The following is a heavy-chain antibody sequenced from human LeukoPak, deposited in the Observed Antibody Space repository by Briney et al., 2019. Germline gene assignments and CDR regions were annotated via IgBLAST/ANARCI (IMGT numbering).Heavy chain of an antibody. CDR3: ARELGVAAAGPLDY. CDR1: GYTFTFYY. V-gene: IGHV1-2*02. CDR2: INPNSGGT. J-gene: IGHJ4*02. D-gene: IGHD6-13*01. Sequence: ASVKVSCKASGYTFTFYYMHWVRQAPGQGLEWMGWINPNSGGTNYAHKFQDRVTMTRDTSINTAYIELSNLRSDDTAVYFCARELGVAAAGPLDYWGQGTLVTVSS.